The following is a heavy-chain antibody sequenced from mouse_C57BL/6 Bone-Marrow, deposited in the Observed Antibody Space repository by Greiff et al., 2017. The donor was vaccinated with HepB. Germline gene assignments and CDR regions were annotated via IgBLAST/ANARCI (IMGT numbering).Heavy chain of an antibody. Sequence: QVQLQQSGPGLVQPSQSLSITCTVSGFSLTSYGVHWVRQSPGKGLEWLGVIWSGGSTDYNAAFISRLSISKDNSKSQVFFKMNSLQADDTAIYYCARNHYSNYPSYGYFDVWGTGTTVTVSS. CDR1: GFSLTSYG. D-gene: IGHD2-5*01. CDR3: ARNHYSNYPSYGYFDV. J-gene: IGHJ1*03. CDR2: IWSGGST. V-gene: IGHV2-2*01.